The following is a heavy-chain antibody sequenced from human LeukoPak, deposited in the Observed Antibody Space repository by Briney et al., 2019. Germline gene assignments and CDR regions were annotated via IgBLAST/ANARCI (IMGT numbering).Heavy chain of an antibody. D-gene: IGHD6-19*01. CDR2: ISYDGSNK. CDR1: GFTFSSYG. Sequence: GGSLRLSCVASGFTFSSYGMHWVRQAPGKGLEWVAVISYDGSNKYYADSVKGRFTISRDNSKNTLYLQMNSLRAEDTAVYYCAKDQYIAVAGCFDYWGQGTLVTVSS. V-gene: IGHV3-30*18. CDR3: AKDQYIAVAGCFDY. J-gene: IGHJ4*02.